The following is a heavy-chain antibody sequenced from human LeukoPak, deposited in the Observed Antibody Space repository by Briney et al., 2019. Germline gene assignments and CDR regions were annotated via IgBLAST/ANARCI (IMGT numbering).Heavy chain of an antibody. V-gene: IGHV4-59*01. Sequence: SETLSLTCSVSGGSISSGYWNWIRQPPGKGLEWIAYIYNSGRSNYNPSLKSRVTISLDTSKNQFSLKLSSVTAADTAVYYCAGGSGASWFDPWGQGTLVTVSS. CDR3: AGGSGASWFDP. CDR2: IYNSGRS. J-gene: IGHJ5*02. D-gene: IGHD2-8*02. CDR1: GGSISSGY.